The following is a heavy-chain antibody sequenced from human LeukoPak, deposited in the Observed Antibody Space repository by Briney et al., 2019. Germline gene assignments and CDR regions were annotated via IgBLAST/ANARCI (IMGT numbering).Heavy chain of an antibody. CDR3: ARALKQYYYDSSGIWDY. D-gene: IGHD3-22*01. V-gene: IGHV4-34*01. Sequence: SETLSLTCAVYGGSFSGYYWSWIRQPPGKGLEWIGEINHSGSTNYNPSLKSRVTISVDTSKNQFSLKLSSVTAADTAVYYCARALKQYYYDSSGIWDYWGQGTLVTVSS. CDR1: GGSFSGYY. J-gene: IGHJ4*02. CDR2: INHSGST.